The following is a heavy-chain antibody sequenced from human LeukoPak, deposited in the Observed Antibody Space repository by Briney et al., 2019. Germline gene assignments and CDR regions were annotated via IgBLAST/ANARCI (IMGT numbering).Heavy chain of an antibody. CDR1: GFTFSSYA. Sequence: GGSLRLSCAASGFTFSSYAMHWVRQAPGKRLEWVAVISYDGSNKYYADSVKGRFTISRDNSKNTLYLQMNSLRAEDTAVYYCATVYSSSPLRPMDVWGQGTTVTVSS. CDR2: ISYDGSNK. CDR3: ATVYSSSPLRPMDV. D-gene: IGHD2-2*01. J-gene: IGHJ6*02. V-gene: IGHV3-30-3*01.